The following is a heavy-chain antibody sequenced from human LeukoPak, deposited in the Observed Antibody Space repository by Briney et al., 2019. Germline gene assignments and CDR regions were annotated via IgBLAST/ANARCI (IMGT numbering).Heavy chain of an antibody. CDR1: GFTFSDYY. D-gene: IGHD3-10*01. J-gene: IGHJ4*02. Sequence: PGGSLRLSCAASGFTFSDYYMSWIRQAPGKGLEWVSIIYNGDRADYAHSVKDRFTISRDNPKNTLYLQMNSLKAEDTAVYYCARRVEYYGSGSYPYWGQGTLVVVSS. CDR2: IYNGDRA. V-gene: IGHV3-66*01. CDR3: ARRVEYYGSGSYPY.